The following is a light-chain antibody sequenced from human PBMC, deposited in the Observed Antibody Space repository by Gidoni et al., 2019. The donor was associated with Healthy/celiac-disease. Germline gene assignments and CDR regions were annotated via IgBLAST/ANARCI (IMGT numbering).Light chain of an antibody. CDR2: DVN. V-gene: IGLV2-11*01. J-gene: IGLJ2*01. Sequence: QSALTQPRPVSGSPGQSVTISCTGTSSDVGRYTYVSWYQQLPGKAPKLMIYDVNTRPSGVPDRFSGSKSGNTASLTISGLQAEDEADYYCCSYAGSYTYVVFGGGTKLTVL. CDR3: CSYAGSYTYVV. CDR1: SSDVGRYTY.